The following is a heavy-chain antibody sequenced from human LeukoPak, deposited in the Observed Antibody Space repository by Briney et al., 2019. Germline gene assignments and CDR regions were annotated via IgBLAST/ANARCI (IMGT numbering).Heavy chain of an antibody. Sequence: ASVKVSCKASGYTFTGYYMHWVRQAPGQGLEWMGWIYPNSGATKYAQKFQGRVTRTRDTSISTAYMELSGLRSDDTAVYYCGTLLSNGPFDYWGQGSLVTVSS. CDR3: GTLLSNGPFDY. CDR1: GYTFTGYY. J-gene: IGHJ4*02. V-gene: IGHV1-2*02. CDR2: IYPNSGAT.